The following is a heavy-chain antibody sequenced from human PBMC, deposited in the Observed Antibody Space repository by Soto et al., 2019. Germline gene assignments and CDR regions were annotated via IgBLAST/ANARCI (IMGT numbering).Heavy chain of an antibody. J-gene: IGHJ4*02. V-gene: IGHV3-33*01. CDR1: GFTFNTYS. CDR2: IWYDGTQK. CDR3: ARAGGTTVTGLWHFDS. D-gene: IGHD4-17*01. Sequence: SLRLSCEASGFTFNTYSMHWVRQPPGKGLEWLAAIWYDGTQKYYADSVKGRFIISRDNSKKTLYLEMNSLRAEDTAVYYCARAGGTTVTGLWHFDSWGQGP.